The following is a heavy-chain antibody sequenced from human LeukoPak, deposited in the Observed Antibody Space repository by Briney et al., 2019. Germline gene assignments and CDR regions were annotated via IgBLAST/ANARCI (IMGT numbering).Heavy chain of an antibody. CDR2: ISGSGGST. J-gene: IGHJ4*02. V-gene: IGHV3-23*01. Sequence: GGSLRLSYAASGFTFSSYAMSWVRQAPGKGLEWVSAISGSGGSTYYADSVKGRFTISRDNSKNTLFLQMNSLRAEDTAVYYCAKEVGMYGTPTLDFWGQGTAVTVSS. CDR3: AKEVGMYGTPTLDF. CDR1: GFTFSSYA. D-gene: IGHD1-1*01.